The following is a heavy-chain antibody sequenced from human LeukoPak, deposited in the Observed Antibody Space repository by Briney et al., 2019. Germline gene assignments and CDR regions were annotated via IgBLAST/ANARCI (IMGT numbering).Heavy chain of an antibody. V-gene: IGHV3-30*04. CDR1: GFTFTSYA. CDR3: AREGVVGAILGY. J-gene: IGHJ4*02. CDR2: ISHDGSNK. Sequence: GGSLILSCAASGFTFTSYAMHWVRQAPGKGLEWVALISHDGSNKDYGDSVKGRFTISRDNSKNTLYLQMNSLKPEDTAVYYCAREGVVGAILGYWGQGSLVTVSP. D-gene: IGHD1-26*01.